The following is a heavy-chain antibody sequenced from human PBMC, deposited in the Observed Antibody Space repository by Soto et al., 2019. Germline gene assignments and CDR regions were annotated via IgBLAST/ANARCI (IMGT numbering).Heavy chain of an antibody. D-gene: IGHD3-10*01. CDR3: AREGREASGMDV. V-gene: IGHV4-59*11. CDR1: GGSISSHY. J-gene: IGHJ6*02. CDR2: IYYRGST. Sequence: SDTLALTCTVFGGSISSHYWTVVLQAPGKGLEWIGHIYYRGSTTYNPSLRSRSTISVDTSNNQFSLKLNSVTTADTAVYYCAREGREASGMDVWGQGTKVTVSS.